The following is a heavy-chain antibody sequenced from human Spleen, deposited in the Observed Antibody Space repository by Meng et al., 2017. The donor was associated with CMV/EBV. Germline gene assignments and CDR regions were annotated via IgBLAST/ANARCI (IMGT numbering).Heavy chain of an antibody. V-gene: IGHV3-30*02. J-gene: IGHJ4*02. CDR2: IRYDGSNK. Sequence: GESLKISCAASGFTCSSYGIHWVRQAPGKVLEWVAFIRYDGSNKYYADSVKGRFTISRDNSKNTLYLQMNSLRAEDTAVYYCAKGSFALGSSGYGGLDYWGQGTLVTVSS. D-gene: IGHD6-13*01. CDR3: AKGSFALGSSGYGGLDY. CDR1: GFTCSSYG.